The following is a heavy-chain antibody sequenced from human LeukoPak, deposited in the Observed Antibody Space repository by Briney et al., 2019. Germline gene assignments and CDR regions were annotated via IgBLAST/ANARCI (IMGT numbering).Heavy chain of an antibody. D-gene: IGHD2-2*01. J-gene: IGHJ6*03. Sequence: GGSLRLSCAVSGFTVSSNYMSWVRQAPGKGLEWVSVIWSDGSTHYADSVKGRFTISRDNSKNTVYFQMNSLRAEDTAVYYCARAAALGSSTRGYYYYMDVWGKGTTVTVSS. CDR2: IWSDGST. CDR1: GFTVSSNY. V-gene: IGHV3-53*01. CDR3: ARAAALGSSTRGYYYYMDV.